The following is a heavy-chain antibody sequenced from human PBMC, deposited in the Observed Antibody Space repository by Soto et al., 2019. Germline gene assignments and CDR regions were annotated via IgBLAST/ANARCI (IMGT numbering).Heavy chain of an antibody. CDR2: IKSKTDGGAT. CDR3: TTVTVADVHPDY. V-gene: IGHV3-15*01. Sequence: EVQLVESGGGLVKPGGSLRLSCAASEFTFSNAWMSWVRQAPGKGLEWVGRIKSKTDGGATDYAAPVKGRFTISRDDSKNTLYLQMNSLKTEDTAVYYCTTVTVADVHPDYWGQGTLVIVSS. CDR1: EFTFSNAW. D-gene: IGHD3-10*02. J-gene: IGHJ4*02.